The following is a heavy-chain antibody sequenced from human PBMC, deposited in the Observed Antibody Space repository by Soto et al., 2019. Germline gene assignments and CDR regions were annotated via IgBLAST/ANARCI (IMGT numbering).Heavy chain of an antibody. CDR2: IHNSGST. V-gene: IGHV4-59*08. D-gene: IGHD3-22*01. CDR3: ARHVNYYDSSGYYPESYYYYGMDV. Sequence: SETLSLTCTVSDDSISSYYWSWIRQPPGKGLEWIGFIHNSGSTRCNPSLKSRVTMSVDTSKNQFSLKLSSVTAADTAVYFCARHVNYYDSSGYYPESYYYYGMDVWGQGTTVTVSS. J-gene: IGHJ6*02. CDR1: DDSISSYY.